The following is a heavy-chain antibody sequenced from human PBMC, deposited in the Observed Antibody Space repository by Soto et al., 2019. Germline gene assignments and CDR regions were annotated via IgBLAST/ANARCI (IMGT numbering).Heavy chain of an antibody. D-gene: IGHD2-2*02. Sequence: SETLSLTCAVYGGSFSGYYWSWIRQPPGKGLEWIGEINHSGSTNYNPSLKSRVTISVDTSKNQFSLKLSSVTAADTAVYYCARGRSPDNEINTRVDYWGQGTLVTVSS. CDR2: INHSGST. J-gene: IGHJ4*02. V-gene: IGHV4-34*01. CDR1: GGSFSGYY. CDR3: ARGRSPDNEINTRVDY.